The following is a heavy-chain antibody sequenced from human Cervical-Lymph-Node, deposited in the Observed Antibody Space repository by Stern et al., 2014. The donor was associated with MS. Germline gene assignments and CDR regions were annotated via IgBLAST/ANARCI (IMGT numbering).Heavy chain of an antibody. Sequence: QVQLVESGAEVTKPGSSVKVSCKASGGTFSKFPSSWVRQAPGQGLDWMGGIFPVLGPPTYAQEFRGRVTITADVSTSTVYMELSSLRSDDTAVYYCALSSETSDRWYSLGYDLWGQGTLVTVSS. CDR2: IFPVLGPP. CDR1: GGTFSKFP. D-gene: IGHD6-13*01. CDR3: ALSSETSDRWYSLGYDL. J-gene: IGHJ5*02. V-gene: IGHV1-69*01.